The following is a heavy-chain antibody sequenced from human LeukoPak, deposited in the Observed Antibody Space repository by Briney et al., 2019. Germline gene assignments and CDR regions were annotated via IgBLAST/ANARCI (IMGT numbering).Heavy chain of an antibody. CDR3: ARDRVRIAAAGPTTYFDY. CDR1: GGSISSYY. V-gene: IGHV4-4*07. Sequence: SETLSLTCTVSGGSISSYYWSWIRQPAGKGLELIGRIYTSGSTNYNPSLKSRVTMSVDTSKNQFSLKLSSVTAADTAVYYCARDRVRIAAAGPTTYFDYWGQGTLVTVSS. J-gene: IGHJ4*02. CDR2: IYTSGST. D-gene: IGHD6-13*01.